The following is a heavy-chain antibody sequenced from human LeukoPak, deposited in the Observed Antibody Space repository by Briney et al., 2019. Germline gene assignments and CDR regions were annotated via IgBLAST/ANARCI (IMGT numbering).Heavy chain of an antibody. CDR3: ARDLATVTKGFDL. J-gene: IGHJ3*01. CDR1: ADSFSSHY. V-gene: IGHV4-59*11. CDR2: ISYIGST. Sequence: SETLSLTCAVSADSFSSHYWTWIRQPPGKGLEWIGYISYIGSTNYNPSLKSRVTISIDTSKNQFSLRLSSVTAADTAVYYCARDLATVTKGFDLWGQGTMVSVSS. D-gene: IGHD4-17*01.